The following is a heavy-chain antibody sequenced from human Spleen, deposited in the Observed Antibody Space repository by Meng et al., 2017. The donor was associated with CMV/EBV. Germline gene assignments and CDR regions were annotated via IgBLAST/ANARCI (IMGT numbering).Heavy chain of an antibody. J-gene: IGHJ3*01. CDR2: INPNTGVT. CDR3: ANFQGSSNWNRRVRSERPQFRNEAFDL. CDR1: GYTFTDYY. D-gene: IGHD1-20*01. Sequence: GESLKISCKASGYTFTDYYLQWVRQAPGQGLEWMGWINPNTGVTNYAQTFRGRVTMTRVTSISTAYMELSRLRSDDTAIYYCANFQGSSNWNRRVRSERPQFRNEAFDLWGQGTMVTVSS. V-gene: IGHV1-2*02.